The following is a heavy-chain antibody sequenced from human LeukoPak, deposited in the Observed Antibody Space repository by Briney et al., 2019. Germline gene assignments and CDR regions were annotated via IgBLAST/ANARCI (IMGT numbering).Heavy chain of an antibody. Sequence: GGSLRLSCSASGFTFSRYPMHWVRQAPGKGLEYVSAISGNGGSTYYADSVKGRFTISRDNSKNTLYLQMNSLRAEDTAVYYCAKRSDYGSNGNYFDSWGQGTPVTVSS. V-gene: IGHV3-64*04. CDR3: AKRSDYGSNGNYFDS. CDR2: ISGNGGST. CDR1: GFTFSRYP. J-gene: IGHJ4*02. D-gene: IGHD4-23*01.